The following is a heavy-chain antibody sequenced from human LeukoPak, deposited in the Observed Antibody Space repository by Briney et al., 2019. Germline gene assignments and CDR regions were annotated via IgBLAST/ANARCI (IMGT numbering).Heavy chain of an antibody. Sequence: GRSLRLSCAASGFTFSSYGMHWVRQAPGKGLEWVAVISYDGSNKYYADSVKGRFTISRENSKNTLYLQMNSLRAEDTAVYYCASGPPFLKYFEYWGQGTLVTVSS. CDR2: ISYDGSNK. CDR3: ASGPPFLKYFEY. J-gene: IGHJ4*02. V-gene: IGHV3-30*03. D-gene: IGHD3-3*01. CDR1: GFTFSSYG.